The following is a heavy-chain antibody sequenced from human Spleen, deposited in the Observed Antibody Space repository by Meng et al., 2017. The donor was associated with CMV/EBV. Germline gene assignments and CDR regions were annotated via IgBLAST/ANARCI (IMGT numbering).Heavy chain of an antibody. V-gene: IGHV6-1*01. CDR2: TLYRSDWYK. J-gene: IGHJ5*02. CDR1: GDSVSSTSAA. CDR3: TRGSSADYDTWFDP. D-gene: IGHD3-9*01. Sequence: SETLSLTCAVSGDSVSSTSAAWNWVRQSPSRGLEWLGRTLYRSDWYKDYAVSVKGRITINVDTSKNQFSLHLNSVTPEDTALYYCTRGSSADYDTWFDPWGQGTLVTVSS.